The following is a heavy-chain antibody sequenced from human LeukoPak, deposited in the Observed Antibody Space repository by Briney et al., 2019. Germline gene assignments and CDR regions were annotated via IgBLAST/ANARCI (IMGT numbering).Heavy chain of an antibody. CDR2: ISDSGGST. V-gene: IGHV3-23*01. CDR3: AKLPGPLGYCSGGSCYRDAFDI. D-gene: IGHD2-15*01. J-gene: IGHJ3*02. Sequence: PGGSLRLSCAASGFTFSSYAMTWVRQAPGKGLEWVSTISDSGGSTQYADSVKGRFTISRDNSKSTLYLQMNSLRAEDTAVYYCAKLPGPLGYCSGGSCYRDAFDIWGQGTMVTVSS. CDR1: GFTFSSYA.